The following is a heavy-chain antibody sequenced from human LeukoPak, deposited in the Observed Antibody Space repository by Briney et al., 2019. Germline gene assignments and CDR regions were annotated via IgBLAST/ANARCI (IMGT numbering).Heavy chain of an antibody. V-gene: IGHV4-61*02. CDR3: ARPLDSS. CDR2: IYTSGST. CDR1: GGSISSSSYY. J-gene: IGHJ4*02. D-gene: IGHD2-2*03. Sequence: PSETLSLTCTVSGGSISSSSYYWSWLRQPAGKGLEWTGRIYTSGSTNYNPSLKSRVTISVDTSKNQFSLKLSSVTAADTAVYYCARPLDSSWGQGTLVTVSS.